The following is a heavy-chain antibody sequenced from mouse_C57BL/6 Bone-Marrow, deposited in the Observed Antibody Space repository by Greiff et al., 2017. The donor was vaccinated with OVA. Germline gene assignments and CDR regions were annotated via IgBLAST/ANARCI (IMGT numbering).Heavy chain of an antibody. V-gene: IGHV1-47*01. Sequence: VQLQQSGAELVKPGASVKMSCKASGYTFTTYPIEWMKQNHGKSLEWIGNFHPYNDDTKYNEKFKGKATLTVEKSSSTVYLELSRLTSDDSAVYYGERRRRTGKGAYYFDYWGQGTTLTVSS. J-gene: IGHJ2*01. CDR3: ERRRRTGKGAYYFDY. CDR2: FHPYNDDT. CDR1: GYTFTTYP. D-gene: IGHD4-1*01.